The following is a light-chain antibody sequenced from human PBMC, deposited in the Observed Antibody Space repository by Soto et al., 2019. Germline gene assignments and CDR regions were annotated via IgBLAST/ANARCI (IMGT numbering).Light chain of an antibody. CDR2: GAS. Sequence: EIVLTQSPGTLSLSSGERATLSCRASQGVRSNYLAWYQQKPGQAPRLLIYGASSRATGIPDRFGGSGSGTDFTLTISRLEPEDFAVYYCQQYASSPLTFGGGTKVEIK. CDR1: QGVRSNY. J-gene: IGKJ4*01. V-gene: IGKV3-20*01. CDR3: QQYASSPLT.